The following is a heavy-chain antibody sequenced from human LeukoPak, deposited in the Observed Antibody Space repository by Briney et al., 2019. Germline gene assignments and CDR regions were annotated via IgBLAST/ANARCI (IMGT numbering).Heavy chain of an antibody. CDR1: GFTFSSYG. CDR2: ISYDGSNK. J-gene: IGHJ4*02. Sequence: PGGSLRLSCAASGFTFSSYGMHWVRQAPGKGLEWVAVISYDGSNKYHADSVKGRFTISRDNSKNTLYLQMNSLRAEDTAVYYCARFRWASTPLDYWGQGTLVTVSS. V-gene: IGHV3-30*03. CDR3: ARFRWASTPLDY. D-gene: IGHD1-26*01.